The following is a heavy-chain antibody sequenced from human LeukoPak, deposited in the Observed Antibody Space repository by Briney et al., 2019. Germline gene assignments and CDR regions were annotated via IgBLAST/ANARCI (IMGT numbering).Heavy chain of an antibody. CDR1: GYSISSGYY. J-gene: IGHJ5*02. D-gene: IGHD3-3*01. Sequence: PSETLSLTCAVSGYSISSGYYWGWIRHPPGKGLEWIGSIYHSGSTYYNPSLKSRVTISVDTSKNQFSLKLSSVTAADTAVYYCARLIPDFWSGYYTFWFDPWGQGTLVTVSS. V-gene: IGHV4-38-2*01. CDR2: IYHSGST. CDR3: ARLIPDFWSGYYTFWFDP.